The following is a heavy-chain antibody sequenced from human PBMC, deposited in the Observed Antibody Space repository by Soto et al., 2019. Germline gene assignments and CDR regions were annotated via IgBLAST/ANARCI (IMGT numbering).Heavy chain of an antibody. Sequence: GGSLRLSCAASGFTFSSYAMSWVRQAPGKGLEWVSAISGSGGSTYYADSVKGRFTISRDNSKNTPYLQMNSLRAEDTAVYYCAKDVLTYYYDSSGFSYFDYWGQGTLVTVSS. V-gene: IGHV3-23*01. CDR3: AKDVLTYYYDSSGFSYFDY. CDR1: GFTFSSYA. CDR2: ISGSGGST. D-gene: IGHD3-22*01. J-gene: IGHJ4*02.